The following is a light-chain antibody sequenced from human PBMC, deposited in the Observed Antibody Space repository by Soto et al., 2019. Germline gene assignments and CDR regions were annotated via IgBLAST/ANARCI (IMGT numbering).Light chain of an antibody. J-gene: IGKJ1*01. Sequence: EIVLTQSPVTLSLSPGERATLSCRASQSVSSYLAWYQQKPGQAPRLLIYGASIRATGIPARFSGSGSGTDFTLTISRLEPEDFAVYYCQQYGSSLWTFGQGTKVDIK. CDR2: GAS. V-gene: IGKV3-20*01. CDR1: QSVSSY. CDR3: QQYGSSLWT.